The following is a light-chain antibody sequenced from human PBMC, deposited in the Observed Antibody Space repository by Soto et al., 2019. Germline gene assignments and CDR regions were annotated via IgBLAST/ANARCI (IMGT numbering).Light chain of an antibody. CDR2: DAS. CDR3: QQYNFWPPLT. V-gene: IGKV3-15*01. J-gene: IGKJ4*01. Sequence: EIVMTQSPATLSGSPGERATLSCRASQSVNSNLAWYRQKPGQAPRLLISDASTRATGVPARFSGSGSGTEFTLTISSLQSEESGIYYCQQYNFWPPLTFGGGTKVEIK. CDR1: QSVNSN.